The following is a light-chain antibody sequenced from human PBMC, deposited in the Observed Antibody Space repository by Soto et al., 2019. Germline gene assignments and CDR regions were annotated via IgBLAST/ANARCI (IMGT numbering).Light chain of an antibody. CDR2: GNS. CDR3: QSYDSSLSGWV. CDR1: SSNIGAGYD. J-gene: IGLJ3*02. V-gene: IGLV1-40*01. Sequence: QSVLTQPPSVSGAPGQRVTISCTGSSSNIGAGYDVHWYQQLPGTAPKLLIYGNSNRPSGVPDRFSGSKSGTSAFLAITGLQAEDEADYYCQSYDSSLSGWVFGGGTKLTV.